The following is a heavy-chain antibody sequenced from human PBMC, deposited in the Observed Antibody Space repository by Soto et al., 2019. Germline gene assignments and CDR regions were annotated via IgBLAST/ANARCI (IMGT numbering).Heavy chain of an antibody. V-gene: IGHV4-59*01. CDR2: IYYSGST. CDR1: GGSISSYY. CDR3: ARVGEQLDYYFDY. D-gene: IGHD6-6*01. Sequence: SETLSLTCTVSGGSISSYYWSWIRQPPGKGLEWIGYIYYSGSTNYNPSLKSRVTISVDTSKNQFSLKLSSVTAADTAVYYCARVGEQLDYYFDYWGQGTLVTVSS. J-gene: IGHJ4*02.